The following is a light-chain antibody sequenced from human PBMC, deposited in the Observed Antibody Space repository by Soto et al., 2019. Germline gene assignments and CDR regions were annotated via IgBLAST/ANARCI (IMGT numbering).Light chain of an antibody. J-gene: IGKJ1*01. Sequence: DIQMTQSPSSLSASVGDRVTISCRAAQSISTYLNWYQQKPGTAPRLLIYSASSVKTGVPSRFSGSGSGTEFTLTISSLQPDDFATYYCQQYNSYSFGQGTKVDNK. CDR1: QSISTY. CDR2: SAS. V-gene: IGKV1-5*01. CDR3: QQYNSYS.